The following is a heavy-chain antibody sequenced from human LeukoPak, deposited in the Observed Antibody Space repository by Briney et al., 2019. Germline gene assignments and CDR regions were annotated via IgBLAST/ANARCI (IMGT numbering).Heavy chain of an antibody. V-gene: IGHV4-59*01. J-gene: IGHJ4*02. D-gene: IGHD3-10*01. CDR1: GGSISSYY. Sequence: SETLSLTCTVSGGSISSYYWSWIRQPPGKGLEWIGYIYYSGSTNYNPSLKSRVTISVDTSKNQFSLKLSSVTAADTAVYYCARKSMGRSILYYFDYWGQGTLVTVSS. CDR2: IYYSGST. CDR3: ARKSMGRSILYYFDY.